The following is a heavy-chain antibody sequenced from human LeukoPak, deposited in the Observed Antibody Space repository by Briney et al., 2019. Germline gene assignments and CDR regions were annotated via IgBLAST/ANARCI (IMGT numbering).Heavy chain of an antibody. CDR1: GYTFTGYY. CDR2: INPNSGGT. J-gene: IGHJ4*02. CDR3: ARSSSGWYIYFDY. D-gene: IGHD6-19*01. Sequence: ASVKVSCKASGYTFTGYYMHWVRQAPGQGLEWMGWINPNSGGTNYAQKFQGRVTMTRDTSISTAYMELSRLRSDDTAVYYCARSSSGWYIYFDYWGQGTLVTVSS. V-gene: IGHV1-2*02.